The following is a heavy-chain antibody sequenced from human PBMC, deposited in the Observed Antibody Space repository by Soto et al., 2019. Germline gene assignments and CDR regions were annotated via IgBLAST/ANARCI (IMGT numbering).Heavy chain of an antibody. CDR2: IIPILGIA. CDR1: GGTFSSYT. CDR3: ARDRGYCSSTSCYPFDY. V-gene: IGHV1-69*04. J-gene: IGHJ4*02. D-gene: IGHD2-2*01. Sequence: SVKVSCKASGGTFSSYTISWVRQAPGQGLEWMGRIIPILGIANYAQKFQGRVTITADKSTSTAYMELSSLRSEDTAVYYCARDRGYCSSTSCYPFDYWGQGTLVTVSS.